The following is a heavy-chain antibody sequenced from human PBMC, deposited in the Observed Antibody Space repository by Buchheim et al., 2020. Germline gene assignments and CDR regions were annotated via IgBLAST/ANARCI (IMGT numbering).Heavy chain of an antibody. Sequence: QVQLQQWGAGLLKPSETLSLTCAVYGGSFSGYYWSWIRQPPGKGLEWIGEINHSGSTNYNPPLKSRVTISVDTSKNQFSLKVSSVTAADTAVYYCARGLNPAATYYYYYYMDVGGKGT. J-gene: IGHJ6*03. CDR2: INHSGST. CDR1: GGSFSGYY. V-gene: IGHV4-34*01. D-gene: IGHD2-2*01. CDR3: ARGLNPAATYYYYYYMDV.